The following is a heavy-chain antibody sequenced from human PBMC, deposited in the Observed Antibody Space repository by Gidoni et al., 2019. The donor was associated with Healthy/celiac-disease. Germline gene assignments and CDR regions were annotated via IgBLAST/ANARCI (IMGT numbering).Heavy chain of an antibody. J-gene: IGHJ6*02. CDR3: ARDIVDIVVVVAANYYYYGMDV. Sequence: LEWVAVIWYDGSNKYYADSVKGRFTISRDNSKNTLYLQMNSLRAEDTAVNYCARDIVDIVVVVAANYYYYGMDVWGQGTTVTVSS. V-gene: IGHV3-33*01. CDR2: IWYDGSNK. D-gene: IGHD2-15*01.